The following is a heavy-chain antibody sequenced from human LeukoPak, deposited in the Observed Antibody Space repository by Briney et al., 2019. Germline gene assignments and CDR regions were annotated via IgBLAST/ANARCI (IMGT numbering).Heavy chain of an antibody. Sequence: EASVKVSCKASGGTFSSYAINWVRQAPGQGLEWMGRIIPILGIANYAQKFQGRVTITADKSTSTAYMELSSLRSEDTAVYYCARGGGYYYDSSGSFDYWGQGTLVTVSS. CDR1: GGTFSSYA. D-gene: IGHD3-22*01. J-gene: IGHJ4*02. CDR3: ARGGGYYYDSSGSFDY. CDR2: IIPILGIA. V-gene: IGHV1-69*04.